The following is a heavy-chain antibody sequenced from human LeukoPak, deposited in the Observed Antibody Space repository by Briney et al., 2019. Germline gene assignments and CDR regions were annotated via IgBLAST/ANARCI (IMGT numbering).Heavy chain of an antibody. J-gene: IGHJ5*02. Sequence: ASVKVSCKASGYTFTVYYMHWVRQAPGQGLEWMGWINPNSGGTNYAQKFQGRVTMTRDTSISTAYMELSRLRSDDTAVYYCARGTYYYDSSGYIRYNWFDPWGQGTLVTVSS. CDR3: ARGTYYYDSSGYIRYNWFDP. V-gene: IGHV1-2*02. CDR2: INPNSGGT. D-gene: IGHD3-22*01. CDR1: GYTFTVYY.